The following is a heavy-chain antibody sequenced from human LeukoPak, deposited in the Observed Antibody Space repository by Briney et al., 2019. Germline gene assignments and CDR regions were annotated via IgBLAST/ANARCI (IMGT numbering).Heavy chain of an antibody. CDR2: ISSSGSTI. CDR3: AREYYYDSSGYYYP. CDR1: GFTFSDYY. V-gene: IGHV3-11*04. Sequence: GGSLRLSCAASGFTFSDYYMSWIRQAPGKGLEWVSYISSSGSTIYYADSVKGRFTISRDNAKNLLYLQMNSLRAEDTAVYYCAREYYYDSSGYYYPWGQGTLVTVSS. D-gene: IGHD3-22*01. J-gene: IGHJ5*02.